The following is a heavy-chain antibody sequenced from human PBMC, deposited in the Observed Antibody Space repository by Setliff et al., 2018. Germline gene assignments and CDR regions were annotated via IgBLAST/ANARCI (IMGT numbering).Heavy chain of an antibody. Sequence: LSLTCAVSGDSIGSGNWWSWVRQPPEKGLEWIGEINHSGNTNYNPSLKSRVTISVDKSTNQFSLKLNSVTAADTAVYYCVRTDYSDGRYSMDVWGRGTTVTVSS. CDR3: VRTDYSDGRYSMDV. CDR1: GDSIGSGNW. V-gene: IGHV4-4*02. J-gene: IGHJ6*03. CDR2: INHSGNT. D-gene: IGHD6-19*01.